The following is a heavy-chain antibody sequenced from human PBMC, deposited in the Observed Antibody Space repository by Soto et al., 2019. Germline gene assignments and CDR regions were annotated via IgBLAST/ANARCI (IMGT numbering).Heavy chain of an antibody. CDR1: GYTFTSYA. CDR3: ARGTCSGGSCYSFHFDY. J-gene: IGHJ4*02. V-gene: IGHV1-3*04. Sequence: QVQLVQSGAEVKKPGASVRVSCEASGYTFTSYAMHWVRQAPGQRLEWMGWINTGNGNTIYSQKFQGRVTITRDTSARTAYRELSSLRCEDTAMYYCARGTCSGGSCYSFHFDYWGQGTLVTVSS. D-gene: IGHD2-15*01. CDR2: INTGNGNT.